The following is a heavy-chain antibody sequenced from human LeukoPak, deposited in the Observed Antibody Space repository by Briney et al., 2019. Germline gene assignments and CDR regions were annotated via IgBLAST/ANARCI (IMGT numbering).Heavy chain of an antibody. V-gene: IGHV4-59*01. D-gene: IGHD2-2*01. CDR2: IYYSGST. CDR3: ARVNRGYCSSTSCRGVFDY. J-gene: IGHJ4*02. CDR1: GGSISSYY. Sequence: SETLSLTCTVSGGSISSYYWSWIRQPPGKGLEWIGYIYYSGSTNYNPSLKSRVTISVDTSKNQFSLKLSSVPAADTAVYYCARVNRGYCSSTSCRGVFDYWGQGTLVTVSS.